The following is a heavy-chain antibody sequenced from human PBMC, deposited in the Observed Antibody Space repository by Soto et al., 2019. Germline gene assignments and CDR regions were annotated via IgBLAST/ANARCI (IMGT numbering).Heavy chain of an antibody. Sequence: QITLKESGPTLVKPTQTLTLTCTFSGFSLTTRGVGVGWIRQPPGKALECLALIYWDDDKRYSPSLHSRLSITKDTSKNQVVLTMTNVDPVDTATYYCAHIPNYYQYDWFDPWGQGKLVSVSS. V-gene: IGHV2-5*02. J-gene: IGHJ5*02. CDR3: AHIPNYYQYDWFDP. D-gene: IGHD3-16*01. CDR1: GFSLTTRGVG. CDR2: IYWDDDK.